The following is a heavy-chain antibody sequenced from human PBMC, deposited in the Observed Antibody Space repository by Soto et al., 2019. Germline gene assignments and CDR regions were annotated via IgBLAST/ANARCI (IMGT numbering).Heavy chain of an antibody. D-gene: IGHD5-12*01. CDR3: ARDSTVATTEVVIDY. CDR2: ISAYNGNT. V-gene: IGHV1-18*01. Sequence: ASVKVSCKASGYTFTSYGISWVRQAPGQGLEWMGWISAYNGNTNYAQKLQGRVTMTTDTSTSTAYMELRSLRSDDTAVYYCARDSTVATTEVVIDYWGQGTLVTVSS. CDR1: GYTFTSYG. J-gene: IGHJ4*02.